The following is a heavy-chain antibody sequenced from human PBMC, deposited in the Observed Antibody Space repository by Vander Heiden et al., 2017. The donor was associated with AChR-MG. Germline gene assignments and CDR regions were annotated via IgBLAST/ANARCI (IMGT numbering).Heavy chain of an antibody. CDR1: GFTFSNAW. D-gene: IGHD4-17*01. CDR2: IKSKTDGGTT. CDR3: TTGGVYGDDFDY. Sequence: EVQLVESGGGLVKPGGSLRPSCAASGFTFSNAWMSWVRQAPGKGLEWVGRIKSKTDGGTTDYAAPVKGRFTISRDDSKNTLYLQMNSLKTEDTAVYYCTTGGVYGDDFDYWGQGTLVTVSS. V-gene: IGHV3-15*01. J-gene: IGHJ4*02.